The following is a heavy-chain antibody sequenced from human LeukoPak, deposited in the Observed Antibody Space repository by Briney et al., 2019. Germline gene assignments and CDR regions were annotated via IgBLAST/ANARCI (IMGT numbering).Heavy chain of an antibody. CDR1: GFIFSSYS. J-gene: IGHJ4*02. CDR2: ISATGSTI. CDR3: ARDRSSSGYYPFDY. D-gene: IGHD3-22*01. Sequence: GGSLRLSCAASGFIFSSYSMNWVRQAPGKGLEWVSYISATGSTIYYADSVKGRFTISRDNAKNSLYLQMNSLRDEDTAVYYCARDRSSSGYYPFDYWGQGTLVTVSS. V-gene: IGHV3-48*02.